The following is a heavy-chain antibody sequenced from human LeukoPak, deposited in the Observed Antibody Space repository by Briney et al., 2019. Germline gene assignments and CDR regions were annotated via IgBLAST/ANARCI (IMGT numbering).Heavy chain of an antibody. Sequence: SETLSLTCSVSGGSISSGGYYWSWIRQHPGKGLGWIGYIYYSGSTYYNPSLKSRVTISVDTSKNQFSLKLSSVTAADTAVYYCARSNAAVTFDYWGQGTLVTVSS. CDR2: IYYSGST. V-gene: IGHV4-31*03. CDR1: GGSISSGGYY. D-gene: IGHD4-17*01. CDR3: ARSNAAVTFDY. J-gene: IGHJ4*02.